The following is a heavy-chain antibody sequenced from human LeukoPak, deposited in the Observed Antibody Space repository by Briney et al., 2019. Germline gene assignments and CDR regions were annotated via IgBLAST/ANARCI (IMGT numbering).Heavy chain of an antibody. D-gene: IGHD5-12*01. CDR1: GGSISSYY. Sequence: SETLSLTCTVSGGSISSYYWNWIRQPPGKGLEWIGYICYRGSTNYNPSLKSRVTISVDTSKNQFSLKLSSATATDTAMYYCARGDDYKSTLFDYWGQGTLVTVSS. V-gene: IGHV4-59*01. J-gene: IGHJ4*02. CDR3: ARGDDYKSTLFDY. CDR2: ICYRGST.